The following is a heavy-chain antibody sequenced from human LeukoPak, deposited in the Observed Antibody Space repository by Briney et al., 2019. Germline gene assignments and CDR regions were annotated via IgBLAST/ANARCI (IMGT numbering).Heavy chain of an antibody. V-gene: IGHV4-39*01. Sequence: PSETLSLTCTVSGGSISSSSYYWGWIRQPPGKGLEWIGSIYYSGSTYYNPSLKSRVTISVDTSKTQFSLKLSSVTAADTAVYYCARVRRYCSSTSCYWYYGMDVWGQGTTVTVSS. CDR1: GGSISSSSYY. CDR3: ARVRRYCSSTSCYWYYGMDV. D-gene: IGHD2-2*01. J-gene: IGHJ6*02. CDR2: IYYSGST.